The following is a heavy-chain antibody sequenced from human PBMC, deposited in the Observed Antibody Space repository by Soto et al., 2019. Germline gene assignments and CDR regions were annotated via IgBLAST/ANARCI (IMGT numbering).Heavy chain of an antibody. CDR1: GFTFSTYG. CDR2: ISYDGLNK. D-gene: IGHD5-12*01. V-gene: IGHV3-30*18. Sequence: QVQLVESGGGVVQPGRSLRLSCAASGFTFSTYGMHWVRQAPGKGLEWVAVISYDGLNKYYAGSVKGRFTISRDSSKNTLYLQMDSLRAADTAFYYCAKDQGGYLSVFDSRGQGTLVTVSS. CDR3: AKDQGGYLSVFDS. J-gene: IGHJ4*02.